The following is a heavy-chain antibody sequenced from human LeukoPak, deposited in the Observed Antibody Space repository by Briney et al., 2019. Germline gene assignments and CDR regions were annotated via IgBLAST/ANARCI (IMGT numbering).Heavy chain of an antibody. CDR2: ISSSSSYI. CDR3: AREYCSSTSCLDYYYYMDV. CDR1: GFTFSDYY. J-gene: IGHJ6*03. Sequence: GGSLRLSCAASGFTFSDYYMSWIRQAPGKGLEWVSSISSSSSYIYYADSVKGRFTISRDNAKNSLYLQMNSLRAEDTAVYYCAREYCSSTSCLDYYYYMDVWGKGTTVTVSS. V-gene: IGHV3-11*06. D-gene: IGHD2-2*01.